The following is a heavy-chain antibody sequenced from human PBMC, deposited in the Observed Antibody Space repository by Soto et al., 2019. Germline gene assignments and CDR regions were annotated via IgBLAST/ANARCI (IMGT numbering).Heavy chain of an antibody. Sequence: QLQLQESGSGLVRPSQTLSLTCAVSGGSISSGGYSWNWIRQPPGKGLEWIGYIYHSGSTLYNPSLKSRVXXXVXKSKNQFSLKLSSVTAADTAVYYCARDQLEGNWFDPWGQGTLVTVSS. CDR2: IYHSGST. CDR3: ARDQLEGNWFDP. D-gene: IGHD1-1*01. CDR1: GGSISSGGYS. J-gene: IGHJ5*02. V-gene: IGHV4-30-2*01.